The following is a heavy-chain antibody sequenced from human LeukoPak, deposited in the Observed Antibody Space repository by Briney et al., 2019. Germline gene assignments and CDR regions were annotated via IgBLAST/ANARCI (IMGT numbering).Heavy chain of an antibody. CDR1: GGSISSYD. CDR2: FYYSGST. D-gene: IGHD6-6*01. CDR3: ARGYSSTSWFDP. V-gene: IGHV4-59*01. Sequence: SSETLSLTCTVSGGSISSYDWSWIRQPPGKGLEWIGYFYYSGSTNYNPSLKSRVTISVDTSKNQFSLNLSSVTAADTAVYYCARGYSSTSWFDPWGQGTLVTVSS. J-gene: IGHJ5*02.